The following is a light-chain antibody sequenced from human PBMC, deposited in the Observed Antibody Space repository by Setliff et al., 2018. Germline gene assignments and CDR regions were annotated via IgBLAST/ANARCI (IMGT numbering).Light chain of an antibody. CDR1: QTINSA. V-gene: IGKV1-13*02. J-gene: IGKJ2*01. CDR2: DAS. CDR3: QLFNSYIYT. Sequence: IQLTQSPPSLSASVGERVTIRCRASQTINSALAWYQQKPGKSPKLLIYDASTLESGVPSRFSGSGFGTQFTLTINSLQPEDFATYYCQLFNSYIYTVAQGTKVDIK.